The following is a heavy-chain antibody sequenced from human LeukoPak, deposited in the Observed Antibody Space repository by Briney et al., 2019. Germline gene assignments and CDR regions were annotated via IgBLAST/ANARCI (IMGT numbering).Heavy chain of an antibody. Sequence: ASVKVSCKASGYTFTNYYMHWVRQAPGQGLEWMGIINPSGGSTSYAQKFRGRVTMTRDMSTSTVYMELRSLGSEDTAVYYCARGRTKTYYYADWGQGTLVTVSS. CDR1: GYTFTNYY. D-gene: IGHD3-10*01. J-gene: IGHJ4*02. CDR3: ARGRTKTYYYAD. V-gene: IGHV1-46*01. CDR2: INPSGGST.